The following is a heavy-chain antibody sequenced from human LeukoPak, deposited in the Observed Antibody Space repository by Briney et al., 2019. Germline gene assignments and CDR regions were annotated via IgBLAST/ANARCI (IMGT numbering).Heavy chain of an antibody. V-gene: IGHV3-48*03. CDR3: ARGLIAAAGTKIDAFDI. Sequence: GGSLRLSCAASGFTFSSYEMNWVRQAPGKGPEWVSYISSSGSTIYYADSVKGRFTISRDNAKNSLYLQMNSLRAEDTAVYYCARGLIAAAGTKIDAFDIWGQGTMVTVSS. CDR1: GFTFSSYE. D-gene: IGHD6-13*01. CDR2: ISSSGSTI. J-gene: IGHJ3*02.